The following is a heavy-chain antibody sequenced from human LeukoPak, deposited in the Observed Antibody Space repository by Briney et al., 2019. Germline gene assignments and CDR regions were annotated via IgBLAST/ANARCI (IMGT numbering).Heavy chain of an antibody. CDR2: IIPIFGTA. J-gene: IGHJ6*04. CDR3: ARDSVDLSGTPRFLRMDV. CDR1: GGTFSSYA. D-gene: IGHD3-10*01. Sequence: SVKVSCKASGGTFSSYAISWVRQAPGQGLEWMGGIIPIFGTANYAQKFQGRVTITADESTSTAYMELSSLRSEDTAVYYCARDSVDLSGTPRFLRMDVWGKGTTVTVSS. V-gene: IGHV1-69*13.